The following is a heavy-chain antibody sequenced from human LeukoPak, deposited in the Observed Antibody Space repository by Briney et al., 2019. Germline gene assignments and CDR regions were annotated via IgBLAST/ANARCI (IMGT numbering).Heavy chain of an antibody. V-gene: IGHV4-61*02. J-gene: IGHJ5*02. CDR1: GGSISSGSYY. CDR3: AREWGSSWLGGWFDP. CDR2: IYTSGST. Sequence: SETLSLTCTVSGGSISSGSYYWSWIRQPAGKGLEWIGRIYTSGSTNYNPSLKSRVTISVDTSKNQFSLKLSSVTAADTAVYYCAREWGSSWLGGWFDPWGQGTLVTVSS. D-gene: IGHD6-13*01.